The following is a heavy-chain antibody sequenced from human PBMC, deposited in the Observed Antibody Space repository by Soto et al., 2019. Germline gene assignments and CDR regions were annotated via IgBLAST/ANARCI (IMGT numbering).Heavy chain of an antibody. J-gene: IGHJ4*02. V-gene: IGHV4-34*01. CDR2: VKDCGHT. Sequence: QVQLQQWGAGLLKPSETLPLNCAVTGGSLSGYYWSWIRQPPGTGLGWMGDVKDCGHTNYSPSLRGRVTISSDTSNSHFSHRLISVTAADTGVYYCARGQEGVVATHWDQGSLVTVSS. D-gene: IGHD5-12*01. CDR3: ARGQEGVVATH. CDR1: GGSLSGYY.